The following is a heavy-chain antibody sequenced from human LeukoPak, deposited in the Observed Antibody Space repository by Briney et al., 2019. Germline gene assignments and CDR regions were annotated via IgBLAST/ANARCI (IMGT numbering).Heavy chain of an antibody. CDR3: ARYYYDSSGLYYFDY. J-gene: IGHJ4*02. V-gene: IGHV1-46*01. D-gene: IGHD3-22*01. CDR2: INPSGGST. Sequence: ASVKVSCKASGYTFTSYYMHWVRQAPGQGLEWRGIINPSGGSTSYAQKFQGRVTMTRDTSTSTVYMELSSLRSEDTAVYYCARYYYDSSGLYYFDYWGQGTLVTVSS. CDR1: GYTFTSYY.